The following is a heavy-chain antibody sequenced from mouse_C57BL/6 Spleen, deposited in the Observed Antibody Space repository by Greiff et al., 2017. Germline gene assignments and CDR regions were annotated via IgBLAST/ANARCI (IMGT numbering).Heavy chain of an antibody. J-gene: IGHJ2*01. CDR3: ARGTGTD. Sequence: QVQLQQAGAELVRPGTSVKVSCKASGYAFTNYLIEWVKQRPGQGLEWIGVINPGSGGTNYNEKFKGKATLTADKSSSTSYMQLSSRTSEDSAVYFCARGTGTDWGQGTTLTVSS. CDR2: INPGSGGT. CDR1: GYAFTNYL. V-gene: IGHV1-54*01. D-gene: IGHD4-1*01.